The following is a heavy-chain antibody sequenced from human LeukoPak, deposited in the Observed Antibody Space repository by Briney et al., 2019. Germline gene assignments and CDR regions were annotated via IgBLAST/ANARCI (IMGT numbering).Heavy chain of an antibody. D-gene: IGHD1-26*01. CDR2: ISDSGGST. CDR1: GFTFSRYA. J-gene: IGHJ4*02. CDR3: AKDRSGSYYRYYFDY. V-gene: IGHV3-23*01. Sequence: PGGSLRLSCAASGFTFSRYAMSWVRQAPGKGLEWVSGISDSGGSTYYADSVKGRFTISRDNSKNTLYLQMNSLRAEDTAVYYCAKDRSGSYYRYYFDYWGQGTLVTVSS.